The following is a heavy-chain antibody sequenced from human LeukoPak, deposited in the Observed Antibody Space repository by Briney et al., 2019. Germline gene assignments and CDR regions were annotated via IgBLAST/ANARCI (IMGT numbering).Heavy chain of an antibody. CDR2: IPYDGSYT. J-gene: IGHJ4*02. CDR3: AKDHADIVVLPGAHIDY. Sequence: GGSLRLSCAAPGFTFDSFGMHWVRQAPGKGLEWLAVIPYDGSYTYYADSVKGRVTISRDNSKNTVYLQLNSLRADDTAVYFCAKDHADIVVLPGAHIDYWGQGTLVTVSS. V-gene: IGHV3-30*18. CDR1: GFTFDSFG. D-gene: IGHD2-2*01.